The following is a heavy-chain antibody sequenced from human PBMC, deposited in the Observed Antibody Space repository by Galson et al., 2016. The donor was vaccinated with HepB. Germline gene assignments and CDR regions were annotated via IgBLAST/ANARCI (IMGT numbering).Heavy chain of an antibody. D-gene: IGHD1-1*01. CDR2: IYYAGRT. Sequence: SETLSLTCTVSGGSISGSSYYWGWVRQPPGKGLECIGIIYYAGRTYYNPSLKSRVTISFDTSKNQFSLNLNSVTVADTAVYYCARRGTGKNWFDPWGQGTLVTVSS. V-gene: IGHV4-39*01. CDR1: GGSISGSSYY. J-gene: IGHJ5*02. CDR3: ARRGTGKNWFDP.